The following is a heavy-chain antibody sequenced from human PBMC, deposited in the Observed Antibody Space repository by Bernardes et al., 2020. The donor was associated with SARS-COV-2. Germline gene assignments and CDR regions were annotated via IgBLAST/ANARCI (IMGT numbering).Heavy chain of an antibody. CDR2: VNSDGSRI. CDR1: GFTVSVYW. V-gene: IGHV3-74*03. J-gene: IGHJ6*02. CDR3: AREEGYVLGLSYHYYGMDV. Sequence: GGSLRLSCAASGFTVSVYWMHWVRQAPGKGLVWVARVNSDGSRITYADSVKGRFTISRDNAKNTLYLQMNSLRAEDTAVYYCAREEGYVLGLSYHYYGMDVWDQGTTVSGS. D-gene: IGHD5-12*01.